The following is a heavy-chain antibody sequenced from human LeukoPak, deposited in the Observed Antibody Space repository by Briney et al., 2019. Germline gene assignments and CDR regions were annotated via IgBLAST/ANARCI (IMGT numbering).Heavy chain of an antibody. CDR3: ARTCCLYTFEI. CDR1: GFTFSTYE. Sequence: GGSLRLSCAASGFTFSTYEMNWVRQAPGRGLEWVSYISTSGSTIYYADSLKGRFTISRDNAKNSLFLQMNSLRAEDTAVYYCARTCCLYTFEIWGQGTMVTVSS. CDR2: ISTSGSTI. V-gene: IGHV3-48*03. J-gene: IGHJ3*02. D-gene: IGHD2-2*02.